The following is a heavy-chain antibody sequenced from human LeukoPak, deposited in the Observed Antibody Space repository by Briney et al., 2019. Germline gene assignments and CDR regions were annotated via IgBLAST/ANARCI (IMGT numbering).Heavy chain of an antibody. CDR1: GFTFNNYG. V-gene: IGHV3-30*02. Sequence: GGSLRLSCAASGFTFNNYGMHWVRQAPGKGLEWMAFIRYDGSNENYADSVKGRFTISRDNYKNTLNLQMSSLRDADTAVYHCARSQFSGIAVAGAFDPWGQGTLVTVSS. J-gene: IGHJ5*02. D-gene: IGHD6-19*01. CDR2: IRYDGSNE. CDR3: ARSQFSGIAVAGAFDP.